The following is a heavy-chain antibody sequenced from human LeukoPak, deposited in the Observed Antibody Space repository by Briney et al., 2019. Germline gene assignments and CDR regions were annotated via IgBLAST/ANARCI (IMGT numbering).Heavy chain of an antibody. CDR3: ARGDDVLGFDY. CDR2: IYTSGST. Sequence: PSETLSLTCTVSGYSISSGYYWSWIRQPAGKGLEWIGRIYTSGSTNYNPSLKSRVTMSVDTSKNQFSLKLSSVTAADTAVYYCARGDDVLGFDYWGQGTLVTVSS. CDR1: GYSISSGYY. V-gene: IGHV4-4*07. J-gene: IGHJ4*02. D-gene: IGHD3-16*01.